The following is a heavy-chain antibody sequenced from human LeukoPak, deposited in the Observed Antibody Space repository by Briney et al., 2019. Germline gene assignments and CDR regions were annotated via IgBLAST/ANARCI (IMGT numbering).Heavy chain of an antibody. CDR3: AREDKKGVDDSSGYYYWVIDY. CDR1: GGSISSYY. J-gene: IGHJ4*02. V-gene: IGHV4-59*01. Sequence: SETLSLTCTVSGGSISSYYWSWIRQPPGKGLEWIGYIYYSGSTNYNPSLKSRVTISVDTSKNQFSLKLSSVTAADTAVYYCAREDKKGVDDSSGYYYWVIDYWGQGTLVTVSS. D-gene: IGHD3-22*01. CDR2: IYYSGST.